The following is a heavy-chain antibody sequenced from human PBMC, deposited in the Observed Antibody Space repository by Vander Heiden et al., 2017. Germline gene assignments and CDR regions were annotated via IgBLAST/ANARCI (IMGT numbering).Heavy chain of an antibody. V-gene: IGHV1-2*02. J-gene: IGHJ4*02. CDR1: GYTFTDYY. CDR2: INPNSGDT. CDR3: ARGGIAAPSDY. Sequence: QVQLVQSGADVKKPGASVKVSCKASGYTFTDYYMYWVRQAPGQGLEWMGCINPNSGDTNYVQKFQGRVTMTRDTSISTGYMELSRLISDDTAVYYCARGGIAAPSDYWCQGTLVTVSS. D-gene: IGHD6-13*01.